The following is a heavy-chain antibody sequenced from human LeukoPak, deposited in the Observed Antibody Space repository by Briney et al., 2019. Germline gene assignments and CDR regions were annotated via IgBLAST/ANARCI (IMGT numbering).Heavy chain of an antibody. J-gene: IGHJ4*02. V-gene: IGHV4-61*02. CDR1: GGSISSGSYY. CDR2: IYTSGST. Sequence: SQTLSLTCTVSGGSISSGSYYWSWIRQPAGKGLEWIGRIYTSGSTNYNPSLKSRVTISVDMSKNQFSLKLSSVTAADTAVYYCAGTMVVTPDYFDYWGQGTLVTVSS. CDR3: AGTMVVTPDYFDY. D-gene: IGHD4-23*01.